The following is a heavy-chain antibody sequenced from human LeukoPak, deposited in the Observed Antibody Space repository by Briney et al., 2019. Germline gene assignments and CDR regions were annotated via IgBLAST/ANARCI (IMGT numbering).Heavy chain of an antibody. CDR3: ARDLNRGNWFDP. CDR1: GYTFINHA. V-gene: IGHV1-18*01. D-gene: IGHD2-15*01. Sequence: GASVKVSCKASGYTFINHAISWLRQAPGQGLEWMGWISTYNGDTKYPEKLQGRVTMTTDTSTSTAYMELRSLRSDDTAVYYCARDLNRGNWFDPWGQGTLVTVSS. CDR2: ISTYNGDT. J-gene: IGHJ5*02.